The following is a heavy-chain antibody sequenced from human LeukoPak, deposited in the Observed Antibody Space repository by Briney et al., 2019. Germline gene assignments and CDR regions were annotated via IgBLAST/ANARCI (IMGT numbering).Heavy chain of an antibody. D-gene: IGHD3-3*01. V-gene: IGHV3-20*04. Sequence: PSETLSLTCTVSGGSISSYYWSWVRQAPGKGLEWVSGINWNGGSTGYADSVKGRFTISRDNAKNSLYLQMNSLRAEDTALYYCARGSQTQHYDFFSYWGQGTLVTVSS. CDR2: INWNGGST. J-gene: IGHJ4*02. CDR1: GGSISSYY. CDR3: ARGSQTQHYDFFSY.